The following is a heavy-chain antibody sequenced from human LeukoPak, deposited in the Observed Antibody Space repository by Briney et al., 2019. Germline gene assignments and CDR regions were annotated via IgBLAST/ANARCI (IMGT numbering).Heavy chain of an antibody. J-gene: IGHJ6*03. Sequence: PSQTLSLTCTVSGGSISSGSYYWSWIRQPAGKGLEWIGCIYTSGSTNYNPSLKSRVTISVDTSKNQFSLKLSSVTAADTAVYYCARASPMDVWGKGTTVTVSS. CDR1: GGSISSGSYY. V-gene: IGHV4-61*02. CDR3: ARASPMDV. CDR2: IYTSGST.